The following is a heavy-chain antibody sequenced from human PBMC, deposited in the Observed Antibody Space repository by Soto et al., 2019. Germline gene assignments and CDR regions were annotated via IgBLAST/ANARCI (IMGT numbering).Heavy chain of an antibody. Sequence: QVQLVESGGGVVQPGRSLRLACAASGFTFNSYVMHWVRQAPGKGLEWVAVIYYDGSNTYYADSVKGRFTISRDNSKNTLYLQMKSLRVEDTAVYYCARLGGGGEPLDYWGQGTLVTVSS. J-gene: IGHJ4*02. V-gene: IGHV3-33*01. CDR3: ARLGGGGEPLDY. CDR2: IYYDGSNT. D-gene: IGHD3-16*01. CDR1: GFTFNSYV.